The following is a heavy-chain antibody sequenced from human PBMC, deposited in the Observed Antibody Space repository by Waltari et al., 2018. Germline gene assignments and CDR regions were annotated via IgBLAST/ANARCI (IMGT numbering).Heavy chain of an antibody. CDR2: VFYSGST. CDR1: GGSISTSHSF. Sequence: QVQLQESGPGLVEPSEALSLTCTVSGGSISTSHSFWGWISQPPGKGLEWIGNVFYSGSTYYSPSLKNRVTISLHTSENQFSLRLSSVTAADTAVYYCARTFGRIIVMPFDNWGQGTLVTVSS. D-gene: IGHD3-16*02. V-gene: IGHV4-39*07. CDR3: ARTFGRIIVMPFDN. J-gene: IGHJ4*02.